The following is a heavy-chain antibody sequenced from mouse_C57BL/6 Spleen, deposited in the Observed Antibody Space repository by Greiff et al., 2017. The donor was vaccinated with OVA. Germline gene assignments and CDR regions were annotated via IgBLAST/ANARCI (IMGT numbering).Heavy chain of an antibody. Sequence: EVTLMASGGCLVQPGGSLPLSFPASGFPFSVYFLHWVRQPPAPFLSWVAYISSGSSTIYYADTVKGRFTISRDNAKNTLFLQMTSLRSEDTAMYYCARSRVSWYFDVWGTGTTVTVSS. CDR1: GFPFSVYF. CDR3: ARSRVSWYFDV. J-gene: IGHJ1*03. V-gene: IGHV5-17*01. CDR2: ISSGSSTI.